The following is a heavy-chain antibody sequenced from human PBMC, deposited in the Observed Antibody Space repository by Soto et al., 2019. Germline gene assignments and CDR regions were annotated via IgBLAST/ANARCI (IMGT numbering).Heavy chain of an antibody. CDR2: IYYSGST. J-gene: IGHJ6*02. D-gene: IGHD3-16*01. CDR1: AGSISTCA. CDR3: ARGGDGMDV. Sequence: SQTLSLTCTVSAGSISTCAWRWIRQPPGKGLEWIGYIYYSGSTNYNPSLKSRVTISVDTSKNQFSLKLSSVTAADTAVYYCARGGDGMDVGGQGTTDTVSS. V-gene: IGHV4-59*01.